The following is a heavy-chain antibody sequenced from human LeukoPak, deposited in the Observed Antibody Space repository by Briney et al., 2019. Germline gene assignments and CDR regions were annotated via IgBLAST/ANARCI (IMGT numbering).Heavy chain of an antibody. V-gene: IGHV3-21*01. CDR3: ARGTLRYFDWLNYYYYYMDV. J-gene: IGHJ6*03. CDR2: ISSSSSYI. CDR1: GFTFSSYW. Sequence: GGSLRLSCAASGFTFSSYWMSWVRQAPGKWLEWVSSISSSSSYIYYADSVKGRFTISRDNAKNSLYLQMNSLRAEDTAVYYCARGTLRYFDWLNYYYYYMDVWGKGTTVTVSS. D-gene: IGHD3-9*01.